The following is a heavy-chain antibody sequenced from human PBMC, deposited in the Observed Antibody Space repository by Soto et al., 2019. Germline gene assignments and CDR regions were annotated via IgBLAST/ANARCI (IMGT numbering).Heavy chain of an antibody. CDR3: ARDLGGSYYGAYYYGMDV. J-gene: IGHJ6*02. CDR2: ISYDGSNK. Sequence: GGSLRLSCAASGFTFSSYAMHWVRQAPGKGLEWVAVISYDGSNKYYADSVKGRFTISRDNSKNTLYLQMNSLRAEDTAVYYCARDLGGSYYGAYYYGMDVWGQGTTVTVSS. D-gene: IGHD1-26*01. V-gene: IGHV3-30-3*01. CDR1: GFTFSSYA.